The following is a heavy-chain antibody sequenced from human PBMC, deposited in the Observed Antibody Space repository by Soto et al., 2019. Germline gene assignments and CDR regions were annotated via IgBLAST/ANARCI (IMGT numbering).Heavy chain of an antibody. CDR2: IIPIFGTA. Sequence: QVQLVQSGAEVQKPGSSVKVSCKASGGTFSSYAISWVRQAPGQGLEWMGGIIPIFGTANYAQKFQGRVTITADESTSTAYMELSSLRSEATAVYYCARQQYCSSTSCYPRWFDPWGQGTLVTVSS. V-gene: IGHV1-69*01. CDR3: ARQQYCSSTSCYPRWFDP. D-gene: IGHD2-2*01. J-gene: IGHJ5*02. CDR1: GGTFSSYA.